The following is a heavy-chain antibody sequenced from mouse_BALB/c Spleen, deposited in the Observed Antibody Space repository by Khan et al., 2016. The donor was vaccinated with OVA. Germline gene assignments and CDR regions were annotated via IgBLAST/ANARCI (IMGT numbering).Heavy chain of an antibody. Sequence: EVQLQESGPGLVKPSQSLSLTCTVTGYSITSDYAWNWIRQFPGNKLEWMGYIKYSGSTSYNPSLKSRISITRDTSKNQFFLPLNSVTTEDTATDYCARSGTITTVVATDFDYWGQGTTLTVSS. J-gene: IGHJ2*01. V-gene: IGHV3-2*02. D-gene: IGHD1-1*01. CDR3: ARSGTITTVVATDFDY. CDR2: IKYSGST. CDR1: GYSITSDYA.